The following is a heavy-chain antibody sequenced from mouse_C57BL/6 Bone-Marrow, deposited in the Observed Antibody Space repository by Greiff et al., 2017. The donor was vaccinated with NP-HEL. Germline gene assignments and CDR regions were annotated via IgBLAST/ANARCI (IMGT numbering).Heavy chain of an antibody. V-gene: IGHV5-9*01. CDR2: ISGGGGNT. Sequence: EVQVVESGGGLVKPGGSLKLSCAASGFTFSSYTMSWVRQTPEKRLEWVATISGGGGNTYYPDSVKGRFTISRDNAKNTLYLQMSSLRSEDTALYYCARPIYYGNSGAMDYWGQGTSVTVSS. CDR1: GFTFSSYT. J-gene: IGHJ4*01. CDR3: ARPIYYGNSGAMDY. D-gene: IGHD2-1*01.